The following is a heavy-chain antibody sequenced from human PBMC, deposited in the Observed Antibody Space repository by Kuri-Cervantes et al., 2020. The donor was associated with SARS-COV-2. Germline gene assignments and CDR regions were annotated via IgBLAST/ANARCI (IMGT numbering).Heavy chain of an antibody. CDR1: GFTFSDYY. CDR3: ARDRGVMGAFDAFDV. V-gene: IGHV3-11*05. J-gene: IGHJ3*01. Sequence: GESLKISCAASGFTFSDYYMSWIRQAPGKGLEWVSYISSSSSYTNYADSVKGRFTISRDNAKNSLYLQMNSLRAEDTAVYYCARDRGVMGAFDAFDVWGQGTKVTVSS. D-gene: IGHD3-16*01. CDR2: ISSSSSYT.